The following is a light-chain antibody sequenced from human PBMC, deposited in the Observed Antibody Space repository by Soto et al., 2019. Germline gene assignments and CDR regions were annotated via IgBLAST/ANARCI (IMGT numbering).Light chain of an antibody. CDR3: SSYTSSSTLVV. V-gene: IGLV2-14*01. J-gene: IGLJ2*01. Sequence: QSALTQPASVSGSHGQSITISCTGTSSDVGGYNYVSWYQQHPGKAPKLMFYDVSNRPSGVSNRFSGSKSGNTASLTISGLQAEDEADYYCSSYTSSSTLVVFGGGTKVTVL. CDR1: SSDVGGYNY. CDR2: DVS.